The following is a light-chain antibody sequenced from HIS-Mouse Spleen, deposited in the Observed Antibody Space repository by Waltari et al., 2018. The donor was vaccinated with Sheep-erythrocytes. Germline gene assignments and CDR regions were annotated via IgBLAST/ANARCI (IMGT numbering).Light chain of an antibody. J-gene: IGKJ1*01. CDR3: MQALQTPRT. V-gene: IGKV2-28*01. Sequence: DCVMTQFPLSLLVTPGAPASISCRSSQCLMHSHSYNYLDWYLQKPGQSPQLLIYLGSNRASGVPDRFSGSGSGTDFTLKISRVEAEDVGVYYCMQALQTPRTFGQGTKVEIK. CDR1: QCLMHSHSYNY. CDR2: LGS.